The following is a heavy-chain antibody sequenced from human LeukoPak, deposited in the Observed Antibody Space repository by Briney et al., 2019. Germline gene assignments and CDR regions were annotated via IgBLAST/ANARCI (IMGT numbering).Heavy chain of an antibody. CDR2: ISAYNGET. V-gene: IGHV1-18*01. Sequence: ASVKVSCKASGYTFTTYGLNWVRQAPGQGLEWMEWISAYNGETKSARNVQGRVTMTRDTSTSTAYMELRSLTSDDTAVYYCARDTCSSARCPFDYWGQGTLVTVSS. J-gene: IGHJ4*02. D-gene: IGHD2-2*01. CDR1: GYTFTTYG. CDR3: ARDTCSSARCPFDY.